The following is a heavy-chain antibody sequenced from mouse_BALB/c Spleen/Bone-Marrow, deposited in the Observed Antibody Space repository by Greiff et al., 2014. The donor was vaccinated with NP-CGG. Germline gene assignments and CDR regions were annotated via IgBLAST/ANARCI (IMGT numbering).Heavy chain of an antibody. Sequence: VKLQESGPELMKPGASVKISCKASGYAFSSSWMNWVKQRPGQGLEWIGRIYPGDGDTNYNGKFKGKAALTADKSSSTAYMQLSSLTSVDSAVYFCARWGITSYYFDYWGQGTTLTVS. J-gene: IGHJ2*01. CDR3: ARWGITSYYFDY. CDR1: GYAFSSSW. D-gene: IGHD2-4*01. CDR2: IYPGDGDT. V-gene: IGHV1-82*01.